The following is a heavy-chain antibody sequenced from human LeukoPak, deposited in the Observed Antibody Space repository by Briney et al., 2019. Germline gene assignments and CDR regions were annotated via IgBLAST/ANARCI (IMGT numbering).Heavy chain of an antibody. V-gene: IGHV4-34*01. Sequence: TSETLSLTCAVYGGSFSGYYWSWIRQPPGKGLEWIGEINHSGSTNYNPSLKSRVTISVDTSKNQFSLKLSSVTAADTAVYCCARTPSASSFDYWGQGTLVTVSS. CDR1: GGSFSGYY. CDR2: INHSGST. CDR3: ARTPSASSFDY. J-gene: IGHJ4*02. D-gene: IGHD6-19*01.